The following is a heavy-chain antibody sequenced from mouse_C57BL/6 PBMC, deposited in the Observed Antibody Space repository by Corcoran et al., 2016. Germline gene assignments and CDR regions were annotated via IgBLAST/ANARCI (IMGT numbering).Heavy chain of an antibody. J-gene: IGHJ4*01. CDR2: IYPRDGST. Sequence: QVQLQQSGPELVKPGASVKLSCTASGYTFTSYDINWVKQRPGQGLEWIGWIYPRDGSTKYNEKFKGKATLTVDTSSSTAYMELHSLTSEDAAVYFCARRGPVYYDYDYAMDYWGQGTSVTVSA. V-gene: IGHV1-85*01. CDR1: GYTFTSYD. D-gene: IGHD2-4*01. CDR3: ARRGPVYYDYDYAMDY.